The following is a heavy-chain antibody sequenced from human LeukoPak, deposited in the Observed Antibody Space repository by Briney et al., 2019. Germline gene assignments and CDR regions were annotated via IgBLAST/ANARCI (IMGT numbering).Heavy chain of an antibody. V-gene: IGHV3-30*02. Sequence: GGSLRLSCAASGFTFSDYGMVWVRQAPGKGLEWVSFIRYDGSNKYYADSVKGRFTISRDNSKNTLYLQMNSLRAEDTAVYYCAKEEWLLAVYFDYWGQGTLVTVSS. J-gene: IGHJ4*02. CDR2: IRYDGSNK. CDR3: AKEEWLLAVYFDY. CDR1: GFTFSDYG. D-gene: IGHD3-3*01.